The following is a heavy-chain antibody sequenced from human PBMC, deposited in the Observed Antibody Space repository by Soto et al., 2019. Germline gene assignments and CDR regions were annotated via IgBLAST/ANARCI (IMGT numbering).Heavy chain of an antibody. CDR3: ARPYSSGWYWGWFDP. CDR2: INSDGSST. D-gene: IGHD6-19*01. V-gene: IGHV3-74*01. Sequence: EVPLVESGGGLVQPGGSLRLSCAASGFTFSSYWMHWVRQAPGKGLVWVSRINSDGSSTSYADSVKGRFTISRDNAMXTLYLQMNSLRAEDTAVYYCARPYSSGWYWGWFDPWGQGTLVTVSS. CDR1: GFTFSSYW. J-gene: IGHJ5*02.